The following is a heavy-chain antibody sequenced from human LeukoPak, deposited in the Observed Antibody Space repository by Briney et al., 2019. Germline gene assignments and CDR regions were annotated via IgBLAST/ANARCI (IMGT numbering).Heavy chain of an antibody. CDR1: GYTFTGYY. D-gene: IGHD6-19*01. V-gene: IGHV1-2*02. CDR2: INPNSGGT. CDR3: ARGAIAVAGTRDLDY. Sequence: ASVKVSCKASGYTFTGYYMHWVRQAPGQGLEWMGWINPNSGGTNYAQKFQGRVTMTRDTSISTAYMELSRLRSDDTAVYYCARGAIAVAGTRDLDYWGQGTLVTVSS. J-gene: IGHJ4*02.